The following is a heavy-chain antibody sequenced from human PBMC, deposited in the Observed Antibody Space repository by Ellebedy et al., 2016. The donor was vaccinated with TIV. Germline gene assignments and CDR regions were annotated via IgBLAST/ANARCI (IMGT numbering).Heavy chain of an antibody. Sequence: SETLSLTCTVSGGSISSYYWSWIRQPPGKGLEWIGYIYYSGSTNYNPSLKSRVTISVDTSKNQFSLKLSSVTAADTAVYYCARREVRGNNWFDPWGQGTLVTVSS. CDR2: IYYSGST. J-gene: IGHJ5*02. D-gene: IGHD3-10*01. V-gene: IGHV4-59*08. CDR1: GGSISSYY. CDR3: ARREVRGNNWFDP.